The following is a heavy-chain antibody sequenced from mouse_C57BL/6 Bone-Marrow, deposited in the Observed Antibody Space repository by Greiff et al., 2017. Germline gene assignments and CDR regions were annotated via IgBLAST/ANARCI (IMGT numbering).Heavy chain of an antibody. J-gene: IGHJ2*01. V-gene: IGHV14-4*01. CDR3: TGHYYGSSCY. D-gene: IGHD1-1*01. Sequence: DVKLVESGAELVRPGASVKLSCTASGFNIKDDYMHWVKQRPEQGLEWIGWIDPENGDTEYASKFQGKATITADTSSNTAYLQLSSLTSEDAAVYYCTGHYYGSSCYWGQGTTLTVSS. CDR1: GFNIKDDY. CDR2: IDPENGDT.